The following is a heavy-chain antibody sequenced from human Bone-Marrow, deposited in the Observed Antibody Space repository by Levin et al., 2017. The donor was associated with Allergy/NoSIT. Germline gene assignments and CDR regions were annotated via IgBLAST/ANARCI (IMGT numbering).Heavy chain of an antibody. CDR2: LSGGGDTT. D-gene: IGHD4-11*01. J-gene: IGHJ6*02. CDR1: GFTFSNYA. CDR3: ARGMFSNCGQSVPRDYYYYGMEV. Sequence: GGSLRLSCVASGFTFSNYAMTWVRQTPGKGLAWVSGLSGGGDTTHYADSVKGRFAVARDNSKNTLYLQMNSLRAEDTGVYYCARGMFSNCGQSVPRDYYYYGMEVWGQGTTVTVSS. V-gene: IGHV3-23*01.